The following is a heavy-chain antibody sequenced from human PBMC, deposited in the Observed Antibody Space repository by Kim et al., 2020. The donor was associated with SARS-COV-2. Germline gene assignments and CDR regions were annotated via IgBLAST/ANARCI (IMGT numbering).Heavy chain of an antibody. CDR1: GYSFTSYW. CDR3: ARHGTVVSGVVVPAARGGIGY. V-gene: IGHV5-10-1*01. J-gene: IGHJ4*02. D-gene: IGHD2-2*01. CDR2: IDPSDSYT. Sequence: GESLKISCKGSGYSFTSYWISWVRQMPGKGLEWMGRIDPSDSYTNYSPSFQGHVTISADKSISTAYLQWSSLKASDTAMYYCARHGTVVSGVVVPAARGGIGYWGQGTLVTVSS.